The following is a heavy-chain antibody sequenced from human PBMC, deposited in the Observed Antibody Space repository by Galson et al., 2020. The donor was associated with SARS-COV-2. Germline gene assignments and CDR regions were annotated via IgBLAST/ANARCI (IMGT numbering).Heavy chain of an antibody. CDR3: ARDSATGLKFFDY. Sequence: GESLKISCAASGFTFSNYEMNWVRQAPGKRLEWVSYIGRSGYSIYYADSVKGRFTISRDNAKNSLFLQINSLRAEDTAVYYCARDSATGLKFFDYWGPGTLVTVSS. V-gene: IGHV3-48*03. J-gene: IGHJ4*02. CDR2: IGRSGYSI. CDR1: GFTFSNYE. D-gene: IGHD1-1*01.